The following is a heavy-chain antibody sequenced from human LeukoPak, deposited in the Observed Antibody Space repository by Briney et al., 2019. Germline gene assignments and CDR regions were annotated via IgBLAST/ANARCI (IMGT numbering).Heavy chain of an antibody. D-gene: IGHD2-15*01. CDR2: INPSSGGT. J-gene: IGHJ2*01. CDR1: GYTFTGYY. V-gene: IGHV1-2*02. CDR3: ARDWPGISLHFDL. Sequence: ASVKVSCKASGYTFTGYYMHWVRQAPGQGLEWMGWINPSSGGTNYAQKFQGRVTMTRDTSISTAYMELSRLRSDDTAVYYCARDWPGISLHFDLWGRGTLITVSS.